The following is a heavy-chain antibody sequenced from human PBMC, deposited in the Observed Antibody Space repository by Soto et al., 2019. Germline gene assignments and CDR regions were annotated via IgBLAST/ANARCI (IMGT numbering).Heavy chain of an antibody. V-gene: IGHV3-23*01. D-gene: IGHD1-1*01. CDR1: GFTLSTYA. CDR3: ARPRGYRVFDAYDI. CDR2: ISGSGDNI. Sequence: GGSLRLSCAASGFTLSTYAMSCVRQAPGKGLEWFSAISGSGDNIFYADSVKGRFTISRDSSTTTRQFNRLRTEDTAVYYCARPRGYRVFDAYDIWGQGALGTVSS. J-gene: IGHJ3*02.